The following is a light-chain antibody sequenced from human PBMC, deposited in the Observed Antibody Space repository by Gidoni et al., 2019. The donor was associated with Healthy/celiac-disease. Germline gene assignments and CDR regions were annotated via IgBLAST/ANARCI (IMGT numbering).Light chain of an antibody. Sequence: DIQMTQSPSSLSASVGDRVTITCQASQDISNYLNWYQQKPGKAPKLLIYDASNLETGVPSRFSGSGSGTEFTFTISSLQPEDIATYYCQQYDNLLSFTFGPGTKVDIK. V-gene: IGKV1-33*01. J-gene: IGKJ3*01. CDR3: QQYDNLLSFT. CDR2: DAS. CDR1: QDISNY.